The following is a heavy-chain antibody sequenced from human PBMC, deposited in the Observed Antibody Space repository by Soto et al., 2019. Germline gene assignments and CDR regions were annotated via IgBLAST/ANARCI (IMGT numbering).Heavy chain of an antibody. J-gene: IGHJ6*02. CDR3: ARAYSSSWPAYYYYGMDV. Sequence: SETLSLTCAVYGGSFSGYYWGWIRQPPGKGLEWIGEINHSGSTNYNPSLKSRVTISVDTSKNQFSLKLSSVTAADTAVYYCARAYSSSWPAYYYYGMDVWGQGTTVTVSS. D-gene: IGHD6-13*01. CDR2: INHSGST. V-gene: IGHV4-34*01. CDR1: GGSFSGYY.